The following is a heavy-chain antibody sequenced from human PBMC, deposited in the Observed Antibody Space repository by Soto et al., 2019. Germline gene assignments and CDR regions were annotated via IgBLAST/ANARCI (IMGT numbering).Heavy chain of an antibody. CDR2: ISYDGSNK. CDR1: GFTFSSYG. CDR3: AKDLFRTRQWPVIYYGMDV. J-gene: IGHJ6*02. D-gene: IGHD6-19*01. V-gene: IGHV3-30*18. Sequence: GGSLRLSCAASGFTFSSYGMHWVRQAPGKGLEWVAVISYDGSNKYYADSVKGRFTISRDNSKNTLYLQMNSLRAEDTAVYYCAKDLFRTRQWPVIYYGMDVWGQGTTVTVSS.